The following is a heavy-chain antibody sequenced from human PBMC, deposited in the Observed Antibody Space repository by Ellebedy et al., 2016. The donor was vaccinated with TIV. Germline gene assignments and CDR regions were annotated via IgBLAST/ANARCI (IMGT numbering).Heavy chain of an antibody. CDR1: GFTFANYA. V-gene: IGHV3-7*03. J-gene: IGHJ4*02. CDR2: IKQDGSEK. Sequence: PGGSLRLSCAASGFTFANYAMTWVRRAPGKGPECVANIKQDGSEKYYVDSVKGRFTISRDNAKNSLYLQMNSLRAEDTAVYFCARSRGVSYWGRGTLVTVSS. CDR3: ARSRGVSY. D-gene: IGHD2-8*01.